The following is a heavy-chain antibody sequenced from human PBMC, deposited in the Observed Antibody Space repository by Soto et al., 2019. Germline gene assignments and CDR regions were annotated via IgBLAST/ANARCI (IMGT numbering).Heavy chain of an antibody. J-gene: IGHJ4*02. V-gene: IGHV1-69*13. Sequence: ASVKVSCKASGGTFSSYAISWVRQAPGQGLEWMGGIIPIFGTANYAQKFQGRVTITADESTSTAYMELSSLRSEDTAVYYCARGTPPDPVSSSYYFDYWGQGTLVTVSS. CDR3: ARGTPPDPVSSSYYFDY. D-gene: IGHD6-6*01. CDR2: IIPIFGTA. CDR1: GGTFSSYA.